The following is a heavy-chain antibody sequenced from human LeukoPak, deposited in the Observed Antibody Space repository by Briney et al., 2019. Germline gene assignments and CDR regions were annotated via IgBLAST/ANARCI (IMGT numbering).Heavy chain of an antibody. J-gene: IGHJ4*02. Sequence: GGSLRLSCAGSGEDFSRHTMNSVRRAPGRGLEWISYIRSSSIPISDPDSLKGRITISRENARTPLYLQRNSLRAEDTAVYYCAREYDSRARFDSWGQGTLVTVSS. CDR2: IRSSSIPI. V-gene: IGHV3-48*01. CDR3: AREYDSRARFDS. CDR1: GEDFSRHT. D-gene: IGHD3-22*01.